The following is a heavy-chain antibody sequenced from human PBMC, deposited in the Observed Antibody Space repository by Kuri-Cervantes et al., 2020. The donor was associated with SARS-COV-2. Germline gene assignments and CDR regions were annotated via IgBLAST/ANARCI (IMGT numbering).Heavy chain of an antibody. CDR1: GFTFSSYA. Sequence: GESLKISCAASGFTFSSYAMSWVRQAPGKGLEWVSAISGSGGSTYYADSVKGRFTISRDNSKNTLYLQMNSLRAEDTAVYYCAKRDLYCSSTSCYYYYYYMDVWGKGTTVTVSS. V-gene: IGHV3-23*01. D-gene: IGHD2-2*01. CDR2: ISGSGGST. CDR3: AKRDLYCSSTSCYYYYYYMDV. J-gene: IGHJ6*03.